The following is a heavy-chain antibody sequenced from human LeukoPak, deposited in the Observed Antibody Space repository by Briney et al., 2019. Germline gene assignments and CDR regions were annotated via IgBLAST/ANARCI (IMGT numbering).Heavy chain of an antibody. CDR3: ARASYDSSGYPTGDY. CDR2: IYSGGST. CDR1: GFTVSSNY. Sequence: GGSLRLSCAASGFTVSSNYMSWVRQAPGKGLEWVSVIYSGGSTYYADSVKGRFTISRDNSKNTLYLQMNSLRAEDTAVYYCARASYDSSGYPTGDYWGQGTLVTVS. D-gene: IGHD3-22*01. J-gene: IGHJ4*02. V-gene: IGHV3-53*01.